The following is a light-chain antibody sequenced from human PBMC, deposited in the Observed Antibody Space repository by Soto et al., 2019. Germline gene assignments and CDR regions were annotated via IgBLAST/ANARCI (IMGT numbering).Light chain of an antibody. CDR3: QQYKSWRT. V-gene: IGKV3-15*01. CDR1: QDIGTK. Sequence: EIVMTQSPAILSVSPGERGTLSCRASQDIGTKLAWYQQKPGQAPSLLMYDVSTRASAAPARFSGSGSGSEFTLTISSLQSEGFAIYFCQQYKSWRTFGQGTKVDIK. J-gene: IGKJ1*01. CDR2: DVS.